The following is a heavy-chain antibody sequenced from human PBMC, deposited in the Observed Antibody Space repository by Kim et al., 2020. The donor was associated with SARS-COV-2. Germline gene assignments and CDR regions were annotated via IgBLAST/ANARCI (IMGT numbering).Heavy chain of an antibody. CDR2: IYHSGST. CDR3: ARISAAAAAYYYYYYMDV. V-gene: IGHV4-4*02. J-gene: IGHJ6*03. CDR1: GGSISSSNW. D-gene: IGHD6-13*01. Sequence: SETLSLTCAVSGGSISSSNWWSWVRQPPGKGLEWIGEIYHSGSTNYNPSLKSRVTISVDKSKNQFSLKLSSVTAADTAVYYCARISAAAAAYYYYYYMDVWGKGTTVTVSS.